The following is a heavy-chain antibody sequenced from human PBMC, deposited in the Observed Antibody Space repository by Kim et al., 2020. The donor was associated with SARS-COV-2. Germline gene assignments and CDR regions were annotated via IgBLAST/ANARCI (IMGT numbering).Heavy chain of an antibody. CDR1: GFTFSSYG. V-gene: IGHV3-30*18. CDR2: ISYDGSNK. D-gene: IGHD5-12*01. CDR3: AKDRRWLQGPFDY. Sequence: GGSLRLSCAASGFTFSSYGMHWVRQAPGKGLEWVAVISYDGSNKYYADSVKGRFTISRDNSKNTLYLQMNSLRAEDTAVYYCAKDRRWLQGPFDYWGQGTLVTVSS. J-gene: IGHJ4*02.